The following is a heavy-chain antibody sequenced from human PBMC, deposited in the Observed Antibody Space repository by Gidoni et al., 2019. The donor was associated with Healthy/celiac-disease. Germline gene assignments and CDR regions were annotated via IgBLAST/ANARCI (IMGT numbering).Heavy chain of an antibody. V-gene: IGHV3-21*01. D-gene: IGHD3-3*01. CDR1: GFTFSSYS. Sequence: EVQLVESGGGLVKPGGSLRLSCAVSGFTFSSYSMNWVRQAPGKGVEWVSSMRSSSSYIYYADSVKGRFTISRDNAKNSLYLQMNSLRAEDTAVYYCARDHITIFGVVYYYYGMDVWGKGTTVTVSS. CDR2: MRSSSSYI. CDR3: ARDHITIFGVVYYYYGMDV. J-gene: IGHJ6*04.